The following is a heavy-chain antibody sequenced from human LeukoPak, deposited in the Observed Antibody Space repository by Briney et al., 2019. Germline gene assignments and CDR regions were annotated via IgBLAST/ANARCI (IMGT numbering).Heavy chain of an antibody. V-gene: IGHV3-23*01. D-gene: IGHD3-16*01. Sequence: GSLRLSCAASGFTFSTFAMNWVRQAPGKGLEWVSGISGDGSNTYYADSVKGRFTISRDDSKNTVYLQMSDLRADDTAVFYCAKYVPAAATAYNYGLDVWGQGTTVTVSS. CDR1: GFTFSTFA. J-gene: IGHJ6*02. CDR3: AKYVPAAATAYNYGLDV. CDR2: ISGDGSNT.